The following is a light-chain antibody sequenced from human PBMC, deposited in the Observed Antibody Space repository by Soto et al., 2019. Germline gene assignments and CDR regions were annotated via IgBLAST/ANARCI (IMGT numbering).Light chain of an antibody. CDR3: QQYDTSPRT. CDR2: EAS. Sequence: EIVLTQSPATLSLSPGERATLSCRASESVSTFLAWYQQKPGQAPRLLIYEASSRATGIPARFSGGGSGTEFTLTISSLQSEDFAVYYCQQYDTSPRTFGQGTKVDTK. CDR1: ESVSTF. J-gene: IGKJ1*01. V-gene: IGKV3D-15*01.